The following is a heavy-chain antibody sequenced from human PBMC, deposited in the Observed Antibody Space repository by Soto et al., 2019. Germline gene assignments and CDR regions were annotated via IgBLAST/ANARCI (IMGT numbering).Heavy chain of an antibody. CDR2: IYYTGST. D-gene: IGHD2-15*01. J-gene: IGHJ5*02. Sequence: SETLSLTCTVSGGSVSSGNYYWSWIRQPPGKGLEWIGFIYYTGSTSYNPSLKSRVTISMDTSKNQFSLKLTSVTAADTAVYYCVSALYCSGGSCSFDPWGQGTLVTVSS. CDR1: GGSVSSGNYY. V-gene: IGHV4-61*01. CDR3: VSALYCSGGSCSFDP.